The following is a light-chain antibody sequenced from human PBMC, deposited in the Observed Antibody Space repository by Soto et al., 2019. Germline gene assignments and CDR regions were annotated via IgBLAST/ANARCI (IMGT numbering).Light chain of an antibody. J-gene: IGLJ2*01. Sequence: QSALTQPASVSGSPGQSITISCTGTSSDVGGYNYVSWYQQHPGKAPKLMIYDVSNRPSGVSNRFSGSKSGNTASLTISGLQAEYEDDYYCSSYTSSSTLVVFVGGTKLTVL. CDR2: DVS. CDR1: SSDVGGYNY. CDR3: SSYTSSSTLVV. V-gene: IGLV2-14*01.